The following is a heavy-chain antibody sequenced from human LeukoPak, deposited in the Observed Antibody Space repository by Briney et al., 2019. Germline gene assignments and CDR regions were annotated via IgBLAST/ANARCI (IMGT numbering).Heavy chain of an antibody. CDR3: AKVPHYDFWSGYHRESYDFDY. Sequence: GGSLRLSCAASGFTFSSYAMHWVRQAPGKGLEWVAVISYDGSNKYYADSVKGRFTISRDNSKNTLYLQMNSLRAEDTAVYYCAKVPHYDFWSGYHRESYDFDYWGQGTLVTVSS. D-gene: IGHD3-3*01. CDR1: GFTFSSYA. J-gene: IGHJ4*02. V-gene: IGHV3-30-3*01. CDR2: ISYDGSNK.